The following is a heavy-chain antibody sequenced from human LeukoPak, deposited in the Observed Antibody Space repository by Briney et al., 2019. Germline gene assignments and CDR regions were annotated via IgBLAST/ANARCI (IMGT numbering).Heavy chain of an antibody. CDR2: ISYDVSNK. CDR3: ARASFDGSGYFFYPPDY. CDR1: GFTFSTYG. V-gene: IGHV3-30*03. Sequence: PGRSLRLSCAASGFTFSTYGMHWVRQAPGKGLEWVAVISYDVSNKYYADSVKGRFTISRDNSKNTLYLQMNSLRAEDTAVYYCARASFDGSGYFFYPPDYWGQGTLVTVSS. D-gene: IGHD3-22*01. J-gene: IGHJ4*02.